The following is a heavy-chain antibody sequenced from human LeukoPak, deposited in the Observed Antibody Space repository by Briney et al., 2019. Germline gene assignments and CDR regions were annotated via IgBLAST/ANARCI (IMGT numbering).Heavy chain of an antibody. J-gene: IGHJ4*02. CDR1: GYTFTGYY. Sequence: ASVKVSCKASGYTFTGYYMHWVRQAPGQGLEWMGWIKPDSGGTNYAQKFQGRVTMTRDTSISTAYMELSRLRSDDTAVYYCARDVTKYYGSGCYNAFDYWGQGILVTVSS. V-gene: IGHV1-2*02. CDR2: IKPDSGGT. D-gene: IGHD3-10*01. CDR3: ARDVTKYYGSGCYNAFDY.